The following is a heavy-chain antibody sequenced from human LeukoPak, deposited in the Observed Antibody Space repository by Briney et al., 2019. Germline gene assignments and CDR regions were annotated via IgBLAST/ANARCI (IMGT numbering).Heavy chain of an antibody. CDR2: INRSGST. Sequence: SETLSLTCAVYGGSFSGYYWSWIRQPPGRGLEWIGEINRSGSTNYNPSLKSRVTISVDTSKNQFSLKLSSVTAADTAVYYCARVSGYSGYDLLYWGQGTLVTVSS. J-gene: IGHJ4*02. CDR1: GGSFSGYY. CDR3: ARVSGYSGYDLLY. D-gene: IGHD5-12*01. V-gene: IGHV4-34*01.